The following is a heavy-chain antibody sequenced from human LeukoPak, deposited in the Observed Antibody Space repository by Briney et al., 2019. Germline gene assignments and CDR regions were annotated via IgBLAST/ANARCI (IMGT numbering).Heavy chain of an antibody. CDR1: GYSFTSYW. CDR3: ARHYGRYFDY. J-gene: IGHJ4*02. Sequence: GESLKISCKGSGYSFTSYWIGWVRQMPGKGLEWMGIIYPGDSETKYNPSFQGQVTISSDKSITTAYLQWSSLKASDTAMYYCARHYGRYFDYWGQGTLVTVSS. D-gene: IGHD3-16*01. V-gene: IGHV5-51*01. CDR2: IYPGDSET.